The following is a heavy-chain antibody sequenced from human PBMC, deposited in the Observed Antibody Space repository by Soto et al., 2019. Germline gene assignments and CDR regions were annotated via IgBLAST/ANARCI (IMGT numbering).Heavy chain of an antibody. CDR1: GGTFSSYA. V-gene: IGHV1-69*01. Sequence: QVQLVQSGAEVKKPGSSVKVSCKASGGTFSSYAISWVRQAPGQGLEWMGGIIPIFGTANYAQKFQGRVTITADESTSTADMELSSLRSEDTAVYYCARSRYFDWSRAYYFDYWGQGTLVTVSS. CDR3: ARSRYFDWSRAYYFDY. CDR2: IIPIFGTA. D-gene: IGHD3-9*01. J-gene: IGHJ4*02.